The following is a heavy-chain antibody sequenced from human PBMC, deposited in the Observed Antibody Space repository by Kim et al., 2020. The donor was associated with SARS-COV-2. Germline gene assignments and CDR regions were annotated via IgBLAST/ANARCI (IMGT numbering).Heavy chain of an antibody. V-gene: IGHV3-33*01. Sequence: YYADSVQGRFTISRDLSRSTLYLQMNSLRADDTAVYYCATDHCATTSCLGDWGQGTLVTVSS. CDR3: ATDHCATTSCLGD. D-gene: IGHD2-2*01. J-gene: IGHJ4*02.